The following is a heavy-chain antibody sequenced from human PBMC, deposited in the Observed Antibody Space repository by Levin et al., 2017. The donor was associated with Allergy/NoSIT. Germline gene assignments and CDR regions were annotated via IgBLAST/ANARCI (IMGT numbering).Heavy chain of an antibody. V-gene: IGHV3-33*01. CDR2: IWYDGSNK. D-gene: IGHD2-15*01. J-gene: IGHJ6*03. CDR1: GFTFSSYG. Sequence: GESLKISCAASGFTFSSYGMHWVRQAPGKGLEWVAIIWYDGSNKYYADSVKGRFTISRDNSKNTLYLQMNSLRAEDTAVYYCARAGYCSGGSCYIIFDYYYYMDVWGKGTTVTVSS. CDR3: ARAGYCSGGSCYIIFDYYYYMDV.